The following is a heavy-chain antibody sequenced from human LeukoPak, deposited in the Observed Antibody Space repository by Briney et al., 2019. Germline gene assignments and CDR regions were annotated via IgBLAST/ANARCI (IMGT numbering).Heavy chain of an antibody. CDR3: ARDQPYTDV. J-gene: IGHJ6*03. CDR1: GYSISSGYY. Sequence: SVTLSLTCTVSGYSISSGYYWGWIRQPPGKGLEWIGSIYHSGSTYYNPSLKSRVTISVDTSKNQFSLKLSSVTAADTAVYYCARDQPYTDVWGKGTTVTVSS. V-gene: IGHV4-38-2*02. CDR2: IYHSGST.